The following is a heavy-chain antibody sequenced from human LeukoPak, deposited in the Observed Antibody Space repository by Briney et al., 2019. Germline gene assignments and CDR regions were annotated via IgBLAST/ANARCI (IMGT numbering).Heavy chain of an antibody. Sequence: KSGGSLRLSCAASGFTSSCCSMSWVRQAPGKGLEWVSSISPSSTYIYYADSVKGRFTISRDNAKNSLYLQMNSLRAEDTAVYYCARDFCSSCYSYYYYGMDVWCQGTTVTVSS. J-gene: IGHJ6*02. V-gene: IGHV3-21*01. CDR1: GFTSSCCS. D-gene: IGHD2-15*01. CDR3: ARDFCSSCYSYYYYGMDV. CDR2: ISPSSTYI.